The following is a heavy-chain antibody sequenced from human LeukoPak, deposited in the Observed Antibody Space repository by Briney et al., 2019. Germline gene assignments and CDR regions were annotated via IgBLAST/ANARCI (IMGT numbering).Heavy chain of an antibody. V-gene: IGHV4-39*01. Sequence: SETLSLTCTVSGASFSSSTYYWGWIRQPPGKGLEWIGSIYYSGSTYYSPSLKSRVTMSVDTSKNQFSLKLSSVTAADTAVYYCARHAGGISATGTRPFDYWGQGTLVTVSS. J-gene: IGHJ4*02. CDR1: GASFSSSTYY. D-gene: IGHD6-13*01. CDR3: ARHAGGISATGTRPFDY. CDR2: IYYSGST.